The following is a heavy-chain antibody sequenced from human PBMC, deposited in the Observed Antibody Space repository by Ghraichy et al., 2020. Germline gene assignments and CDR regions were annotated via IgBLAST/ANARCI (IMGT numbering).Heavy chain of an antibody. J-gene: IGHJ5*02. Sequence: SETLSLTCTVSGYSISSGYYWGWIRQPPGKGLEWIGSIYHSGSTYYNPSLKSRVTISVDTSKNQFSLKLSSVTAADTAVYYCARVPRGSYYDNWFDPWGQGTLVTVSS. D-gene: IGHD1-26*01. CDR2: IYHSGST. V-gene: IGHV4-38-2*02. CDR1: GYSISSGYY. CDR3: ARVPRGSYYDNWFDP.